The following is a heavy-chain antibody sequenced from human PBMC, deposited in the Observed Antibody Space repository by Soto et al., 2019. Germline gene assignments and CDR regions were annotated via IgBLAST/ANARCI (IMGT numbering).Heavy chain of an antibody. D-gene: IGHD6-6*01. J-gene: IGHJ4*02. CDR1: GGSISSYY. CDR2: FYYSGTT. V-gene: IGHV4-59*01. Sequence: QVQLQESGPGLVKPSETLSLTCNVSGGSISSYYWSWVRQSPGKGLEWIGYFYYSGTTNYNPSLKSRVTISIDMSNNQISLKLTSVTAADTALYYCAALPRYWCQGTLVTVSS. CDR3: AALPRY.